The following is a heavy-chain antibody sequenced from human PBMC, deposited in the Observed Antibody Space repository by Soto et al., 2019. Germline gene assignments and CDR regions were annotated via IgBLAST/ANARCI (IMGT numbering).Heavy chain of an antibody. CDR2: ISGSGGST. J-gene: IGHJ4*02. CDR3: ALPRAITLFDY. CDR1: GFSFSSYA. D-gene: IGHD3-10*01. V-gene: IGHV3-23*01. Sequence: GSLSLCCAASGFSFSSYAMSWVRQAPGKGLEWVSAISGSGGSTYYADSVKGRFTISRDNSKNTLYLQMNSLRAEDTAVYYCALPRAITLFDYWGQGTLVTVSS.